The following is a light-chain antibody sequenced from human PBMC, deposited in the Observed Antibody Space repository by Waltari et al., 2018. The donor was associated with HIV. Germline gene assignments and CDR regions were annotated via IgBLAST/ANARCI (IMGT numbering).Light chain of an antibody. V-gene: IGKV1-39*01. CDR1: HNISGF. CDR2: ATS. CDR3: QQSFSGFS. Sequence: IQLTQSPSSLSAYLPDTVTITCRPSHNISGFLNWYQQKPGKAPKLLVFATSSLQSGVPSRFKGSASGMDFSLTINSLHPEDFATYYCQQSFSGFSFGPGTSVD. J-gene: IGKJ3*01.